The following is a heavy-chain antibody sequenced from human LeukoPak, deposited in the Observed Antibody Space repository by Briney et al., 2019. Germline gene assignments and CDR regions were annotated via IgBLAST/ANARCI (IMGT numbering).Heavy chain of an antibody. J-gene: IGHJ6*03. CDR3: ARDVAYCGGDCYSVLDYYYYMDV. CDR1: GYTFTGYY. D-gene: IGHD2-21*02. V-gene: IGHV1-2*02. CDR2: INPNSGGT. Sequence: ASVKVSCKASGYTFTGYYMHWVRQAPGQGLEWMGWINPNSGGTNCAQKFQGRVTMTRDTSINTAYMELSSLRFDDAAVYYCARDVAYCGGDCYSVLDYYYYMDVWGKGTTVTVSS.